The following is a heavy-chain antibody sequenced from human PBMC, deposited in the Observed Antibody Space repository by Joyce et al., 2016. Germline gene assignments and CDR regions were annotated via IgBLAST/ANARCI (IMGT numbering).Heavy chain of an antibody. CDR2: VSGASTYL. Sequence: EVQLVESGGGLVEPGGSLRISCAASVFTFRTSSMSWFRQAPGEGLGWVSAVSGASTYLFYADSVKGRFTVSRDNAKNPLYLQMNTLRAEDTAVFFCARGGLVYDYSMDVWGQGTTVTVSS. J-gene: IGHJ6*02. D-gene: IGHD2-8*02. CDR3: ARGGLVYDYSMDV. CDR1: VFTFRTSS. V-gene: IGHV3-21*02.